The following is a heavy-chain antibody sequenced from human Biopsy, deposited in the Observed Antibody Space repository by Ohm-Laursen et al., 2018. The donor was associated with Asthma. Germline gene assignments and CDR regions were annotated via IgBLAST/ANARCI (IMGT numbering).Heavy chain of an antibody. CDR3: ARDGPVGAPSDY. Sequence: SVKVSCKAHGDILSSFGIKWVRKAPGQGLEWMGWISAYNGNTNYAQKLRGRVTMTTDTSTSTAYMELRSLRSDDTAVYYCARDGPVGAPSDYWGQGTLVTVSS. J-gene: IGHJ4*02. D-gene: IGHD1-26*01. V-gene: IGHV1-18*01. CDR2: ISAYNGNT. CDR1: GDILSSFG.